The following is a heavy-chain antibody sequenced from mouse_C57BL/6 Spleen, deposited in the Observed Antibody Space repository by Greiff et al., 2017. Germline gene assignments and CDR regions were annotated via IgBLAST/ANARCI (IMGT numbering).Heavy chain of an antibody. CDR2: IDPETGGT. CDR3: TRITTVGEDY. Sequence: QVQLQQSGAELVRPGASVTLSCKASGYTFTDYEMHWVKQTPVHDLEWIGAIDPETGGTAYNQKFKGKAILTADKSSSTAYMELRSLTSEDSAVYYCTRITTVGEDYWGQGTTLTVSS. J-gene: IGHJ2*01. CDR1: GYTFTDYE. D-gene: IGHD1-1*01. V-gene: IGHV1-15*01.